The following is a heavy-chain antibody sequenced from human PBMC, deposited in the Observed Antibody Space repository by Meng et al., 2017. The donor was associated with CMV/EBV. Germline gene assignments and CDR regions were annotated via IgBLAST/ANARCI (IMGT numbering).Heavy chain of an antibody. Sequence: SLKISCAASGFTCDDYALHWVRQAPGKGLEWVSGISWNSGSIGYADSVKGRFTISRDNAKNSLYLQMNSLRAEDTALYYCAKGIAAAVPNWFDPWGQGTLVTVSS. V-gene: IGHV3-9*01. CDR3: AKGIAAAVPNWFDP. D-gene: IGHD6-13*01. CDR1: GFTCDDYA. J-gene: IGHJ5*02. CDR2: ISWNSGSI.